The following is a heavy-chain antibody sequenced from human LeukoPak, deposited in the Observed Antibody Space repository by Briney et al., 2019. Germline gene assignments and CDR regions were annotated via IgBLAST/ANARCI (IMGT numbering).Heavy chain of an antibody. CDR1: GYTFSNYG. Sequence: GASVKVSCKASGYTFSNYGISWVRQAPGQGLEWMGWISAYNGNTNYAQKLQGRVTMTTDTSTSTAYMELRGLRSDDTAVYYCARAIAGDYNDYWGQGTLVTVSS. V-gene: IGHV1-18*01. CDR2: ISAYNGNT. J-gene: IGHJ4*02. D-gene: IGHD3-16*02. CDR3: ARAIAGDYNDY.